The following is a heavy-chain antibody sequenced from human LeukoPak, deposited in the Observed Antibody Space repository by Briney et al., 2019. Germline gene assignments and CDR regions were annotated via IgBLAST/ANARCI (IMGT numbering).Heavy chain of an antibody. D-gene: IGHD6-13*01. CDR2: TSPYNGNT. J-gene: IGHJ4*02. CDR3: ARDRGSSSWYQGDY. Sequence: ASVKVSCKASGYTFTTYGISWVRQAPGQGLEWMGWTSPYNGNTNYAQKLQGRVTITADESTSTAYMELSSLRSEDTAVYYCARDRGSSSWYQGDYWGQGTLVTVSS. CDR1: GYTFTTYG. V-gene: IGHV1-18*01.